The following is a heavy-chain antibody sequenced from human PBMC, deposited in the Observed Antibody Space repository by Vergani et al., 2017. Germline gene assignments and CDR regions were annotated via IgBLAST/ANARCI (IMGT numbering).Heavy chain of an antibody. D-gene: IGHD1-26*01. CDR2: ISSSSSYI. Sequence: EVQLLESGGGLVQPGGSLRLSCAASGFTFSSYAMSWVRQAPGKGLEWVSSISSSSSYIYYADSVKGRFTISRDNAKNSLYLQMNSLRAEDTAVYYCARTKELLDYFDYWGQGTLVTVSS. V-gene: IGHV3-21*01. J-gene: IGHJ4*02. CDR1: GFTFSSYA. CDR3: ARTKELLDYFDY.